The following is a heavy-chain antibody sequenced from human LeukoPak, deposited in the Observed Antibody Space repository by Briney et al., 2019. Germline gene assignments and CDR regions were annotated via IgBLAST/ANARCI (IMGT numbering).Heavy chain of an antibody. Sequence: SETLSLTCIVSGGSISRYSWNWIRQSPGKGLEWVGYIAHSGTTSYKSSLKSRVTISVDTSKNQFSLKLSSVTAADTAVYYCARGPDPKFDPWGQGTLVTVSS. V-gene: IGHV4-59*12. CDR1: GGSISRYS. CDR3: ARGPDPKFDP. CDR2: IAHSGTT. J-gene: IGHJ5*02.